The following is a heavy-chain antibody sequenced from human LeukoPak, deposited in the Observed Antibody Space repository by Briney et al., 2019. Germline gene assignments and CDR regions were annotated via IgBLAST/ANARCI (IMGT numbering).Heavy chain of an antibody. CDR2: TNPNSGGT. CDR1: RHTLTHHY. J-gene: IGHJ5*02. D-gene: IGHD3-10*01. Sequence: ASVKVSCKASRHTLTHHYIHWLRHAPGKRLECIGSTNPNSGGTNYAQRFEGRVIMHRDKSISTVYLELSRLRSDDTEVYYCARDSGFVLLWFGELPWFDPWGQGTLVTVSP. CDR3: ARDSGFVLLWFGELPWFDP. V-gene: IGHV1-2*02.